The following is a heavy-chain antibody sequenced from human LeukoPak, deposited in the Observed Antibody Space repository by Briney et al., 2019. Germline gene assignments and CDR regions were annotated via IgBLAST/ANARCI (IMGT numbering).Heavy chain of an antibody. CDR1: GFTFSTYG. J-gene: IGHJ4*02. Sequence: PGGSLRLSCAASGFTFSTYGIHWVRQAPGKGLEWVAGISHDASKKFYADSVKARFTISRDNSENTVFMQMNSLRAEDTAVYYCANGRLVGAQNIEFDYWGQGTLVTVSS. CDR3: ANGRLVGAQNIEFDY. V-gene: IGHV3-30*18. D-gene: IGHD1-26*01. CDR2: ISHDASKK.